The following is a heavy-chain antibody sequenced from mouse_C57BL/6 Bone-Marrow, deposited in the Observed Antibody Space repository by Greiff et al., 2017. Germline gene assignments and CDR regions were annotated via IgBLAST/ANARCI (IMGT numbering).Heavy chain of an antibody. V-gene: IGHV1-74*01. J-gene: IGHJ3*01. Sequence: QVQLQQPGAELVKPGASVKVSCKASGYTFTSYWMHWVKQRPGQGLEWIGRIHPSDSDTNYNQKFKGKATLTVDKSSSTAYMQLSSLTSEDSAVYYCARVTYYSNYDWFAYWGQGTLVTVSA. D-gene: IGHD2-5*01. CDR1: GYTFTSYW. CDR3: ARVTYYSNYDWFAY. CDR2: IHPSDSDT.